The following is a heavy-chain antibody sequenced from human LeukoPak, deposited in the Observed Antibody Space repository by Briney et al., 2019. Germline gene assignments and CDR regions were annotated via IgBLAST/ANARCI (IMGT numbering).Heavy chain of an antibody. Sequence: GGSLRLSCAASGFTFSSYGMHWVRQAPGKGLEWVAVISYDGSNKYYADSVKGRFTISRDNSKNTLYLQMNSLRAEDTAVYYCAKAGRVPAASYMDVWGKGTTVTVSS. D-gene: IGHD2-2*01. V-gene: IGHV3-30*18. CDR2: ISYDGSNK. CDR1: GFTFSSYG. J-gene: IGHJ6*03. CDR3: AKAGRVPAASYMDV.